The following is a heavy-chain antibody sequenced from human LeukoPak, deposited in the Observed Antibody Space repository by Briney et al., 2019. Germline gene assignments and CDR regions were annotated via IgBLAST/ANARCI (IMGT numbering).Heavy chain of an antibody. CDR2: IYHSGIT. CDR3: ARAQDFSDSSGPNYLDF. J-gene: IGHJ4*02. CDR1: GYSISSTYY. Sequence: PSETLSLTCTVSGYSISSTYYWGWIRQPPGKGLEWIGSIYHSGITYYNPSLKSRVTISVDTSKNQFSLRLSSVTAADTAVYYCARAQDFSDSSGPNYLDFWGQGILVTVSS. V-gene: IGHV4-38-2*02. D-gene: IGHD3-22*01.